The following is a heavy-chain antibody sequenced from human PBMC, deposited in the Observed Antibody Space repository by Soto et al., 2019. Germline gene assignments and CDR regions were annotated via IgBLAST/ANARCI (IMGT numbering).Heavy chain of an antibody. J-gene: IGHJ5*02. V-gene: IGHV1-58*02. CDR3: AASPLEWFPYSWFDP. D-gene: IGHD3-3*01. CDR1: GFTFTSSA. Sequence: VASVKVSCKASGFTFTSSAMQWVRQARGQRLEWIGWIVVGSGNTNYAQKFQERVTITRDMSTSTAYMELSSLRSEDTAVYYCAASPLEWFPYSWFDPWGQGTLVTVSS. CDR2: IVVGSGNT.